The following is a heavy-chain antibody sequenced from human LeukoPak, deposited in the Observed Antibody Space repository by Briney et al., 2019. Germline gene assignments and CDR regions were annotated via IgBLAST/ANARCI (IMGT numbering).Heavy chain of an antibody. D-gene: IGHD3-22*01. V-gene: IGHV3-23*01. Sequence: GGSLRLSCAASGFTVSSNYMSWVRQAPGKGLEWVSAISGSGGSTYYADSVKGRFTISRDNSKNTLYLQMNSLRAEDTAVYYCAKDMEYYYDSSGYPDYWGQGTLVTVSS. CDR3: AKDMEYYYDSSGYPDY. J-gene: IGHJ4*02. CDR1: GFTVSSNY. CDR2: ISGSGGST.